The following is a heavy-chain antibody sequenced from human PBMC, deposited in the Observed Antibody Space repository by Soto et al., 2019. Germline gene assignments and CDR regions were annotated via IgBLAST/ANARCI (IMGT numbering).Heavy chain of an antibody. CDR1: GFTVSSNY. CDR2: IYSGGST. J-gene: IGHJ4*02. Sequence: EVQLVESGGGLVQPGGSLRLSCAASGFTVSSNYMSWVRQAPGKGLEWVSVIYSGGSTYYADSVKGRFTISRDNSKNTLYLQMNSLRAEDTAVYYCARDTSSSSWYAGYCEYWGQGTLVTVSS. D-gene: IGHD6-13*01. CDR3: ARDTSSSSWYAGYCEY. V-gene: IGHV3-66*01.